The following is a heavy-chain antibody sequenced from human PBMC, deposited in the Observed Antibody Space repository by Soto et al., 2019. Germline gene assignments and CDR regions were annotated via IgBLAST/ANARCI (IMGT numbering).Heavy chain of an antibody. Sequence: HPGGSLRLSCAASGFTFGTTDMSWVRQTPGKGLEWVAVILYDGSNKDYADSVKGRFTISRDNSKNTLYLQTNSLRAEDTAVYYCAKDRGRMVRGAYGVDVWGQGTTVTVSS. CDR1: GFTFGTTD. J-gene: IGHJ6*02. V-gene: IGHV3-30*18. D-gene: IGHD3-10*01. CDR3: AKDRGRMVRGAYGVDV. CDR2: ILYDGSNK.